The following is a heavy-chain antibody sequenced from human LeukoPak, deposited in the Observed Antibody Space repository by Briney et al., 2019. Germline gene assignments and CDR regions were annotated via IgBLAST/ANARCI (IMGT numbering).Heavy chain of an antibody. Sequence: SETLSLTCTVSGGSISSSSYYWGWIRQPPGKGLEWIGSIYYSGSTYYNPSLKSRVTISVDTSKNQFSLKLSSVTAADTAVYYCAREIRKPCSGGSCNYFDYWGQGTLVTVSS. V-gene: IGHV4-39*07. CDR3: AREIRKPCSGGSCNYFDY. CDR2: IYYSGST. D-gene: IGHD2-15*01. CDR1: GGSISSSSYY. J-gene: IGHJ4*02.